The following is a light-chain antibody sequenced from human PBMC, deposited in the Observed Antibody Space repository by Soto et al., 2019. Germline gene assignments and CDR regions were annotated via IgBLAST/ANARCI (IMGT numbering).Light chain of an antibody. CDR1: QGIRNY. J-gene: IGKJ5*01. CDR2: IAS. CDR3: QQVNSYPIT. Sequence: DIQVTQSPSFLSASVADRVTITCLASQGIRNYLAWYQQKPGRAPKLLIYIASTLQSGVPSRFSGSYSGTEFTLTIISLQPGDFATYYCQQVNSYPITFGQGTRLEIK. V-gene: IGKV1-9*01.